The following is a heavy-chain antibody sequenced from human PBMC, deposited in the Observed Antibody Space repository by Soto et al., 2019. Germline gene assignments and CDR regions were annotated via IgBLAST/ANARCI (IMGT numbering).Heavy chain of an antibody. V-gene: IGHV3-64*04. CDR3: ARYIRGPTVFYFDF. Sequence: PGGSLRLSCSASGFTFSNYAIHWVRQAPGKGLEYVAAITNNGANTYYADSVKGRFTISRDNSKGTVNLQMNTLRVEDTAVYYCARYIRGPTVFYFDFWGPGVLVTVSS. J-gene: IGHJ4*02. CDR1: GFTFSNYA. CDR2: ITNNGANT. D-gene: IGHD1-1*01.